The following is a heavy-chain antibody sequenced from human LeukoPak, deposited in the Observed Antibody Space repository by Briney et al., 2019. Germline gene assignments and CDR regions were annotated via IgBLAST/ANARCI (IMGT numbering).Heavy chain of an antibody. D-gene: IGHD6-19*01. Sequence: SETLSLTCTVFGCSTSSSSYYWGWIRQPPGKGLEWIGSIYYSGSTYYSPSLKSRVTISVDTSKNQFSLKLSSVTAADTAVYYCARPISVAGNGSNWFDPWGQGTLVTVPS. CDR2: IYYSGST. V-gene: IGHV4-39*01. CDR3: ARPISVAGNGSNWFDP. J-gene: IGHJ5*02. CDR1: GCSTSSSSYY.